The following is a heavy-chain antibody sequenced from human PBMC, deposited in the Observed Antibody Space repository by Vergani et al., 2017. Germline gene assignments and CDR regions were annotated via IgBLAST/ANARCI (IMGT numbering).Heavy chain of an antibody. CDR2: ISYDGSNK. D-gene: IGHD2-21*01. J-gene: IGHJ4*02. CDR3: ARSRMTYSLRYFDY. Sequence: QVQLVESGGGVVQPGRSLRLSCAASGFTFSSYAMHWVRQAPGKGLEWVAVISYDGSNKYYADSVKGRFTISRDNSKNTLYLQMNSLRAEDTAVYYCARSRMTYSLRYFDYWGQGTLGIVSS. CDR1: GFTFSSYA. V-gene: IGHV3-30-3*01.